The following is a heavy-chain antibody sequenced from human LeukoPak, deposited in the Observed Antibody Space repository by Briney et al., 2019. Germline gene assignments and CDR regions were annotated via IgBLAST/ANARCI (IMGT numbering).Heavy chain of an antibody. Sequence: GGSLRLPCAASGFTFSNYAMNWVRQAPGKGLEWVSGIRGSGGSTYYADSVKGRFTISRDNSKNTLYLQMNSLRAEDTAVYYCAKDKYELLLADYFDYWGQGTLVTVSS. CDR3: AKDKYELLLADYFDY. D-gene: IGHD3-22*01. J-gene: IGHJ4*02. CDR1: GFTFSNYA. CDR2: IRGSGGST. V-gene: IGHV3-23*01.